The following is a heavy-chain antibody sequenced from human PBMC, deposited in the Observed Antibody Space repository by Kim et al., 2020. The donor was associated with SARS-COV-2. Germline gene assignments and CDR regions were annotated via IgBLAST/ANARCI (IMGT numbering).Heavy chain of an antibody. V-gene: IGHV3-30*02. CDR2: GSNK. Sequence: GSNKYYADSVKGRFTISTDNSKNTLYLQMNSLKPEDTAVYYCAKTGRGFDYWGQGTLVTVSS. CDR3: AKTGRGFDY. D-gene: IGHD1-26*01. J-gene: IGHJ4*02.